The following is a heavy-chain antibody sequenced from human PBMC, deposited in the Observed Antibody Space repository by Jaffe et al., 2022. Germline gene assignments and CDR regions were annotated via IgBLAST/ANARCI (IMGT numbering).Heavy chain of an antibody. J-gene: IGHJ3*02. V-gene: IGHV2-70*20. CDR3: ARIRFERGLRGAFDI. CDR1: GFSLSTSGMC. CDR2: IDWDDDK. Sequence: QVTLRESGPALVKPTQTLTLTCTFSGFSLSTSGMCVSWVRQPPGKALEWLALIDWDDDKYYSTSLKTRLTISKDTSKNQVVLTMTNMDPVDTATYYCARIRFERGLRGAFDIWGQGTMVTVSS. D-gene: IGHD1-1*01.